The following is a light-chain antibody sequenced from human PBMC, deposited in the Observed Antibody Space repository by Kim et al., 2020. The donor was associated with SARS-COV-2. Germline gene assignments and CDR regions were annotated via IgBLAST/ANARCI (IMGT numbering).Light chain of an antibody. CDR1: HSVYSY. J-gene: IGKJ4*01. CDR2: DAS. Sequence: LSPGDRATLSCRAIHSVYSYVAWYQQKPGQAPRLLVYDASTRAPGIPARFSASGSGTDFSLTISSLEPEDFAIYYCHQRSNWPLTFGGGTKVDIK. CDR3: HQRSNWPLT. V-gene: IGKV3-11*01.